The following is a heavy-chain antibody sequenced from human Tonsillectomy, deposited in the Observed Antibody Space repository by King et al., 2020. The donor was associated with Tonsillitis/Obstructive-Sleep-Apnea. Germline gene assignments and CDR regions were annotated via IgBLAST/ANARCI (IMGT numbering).Heavy chain of an antibody. CDR1: GYSFSSYW. J-gene: IGHJ6*02. Sequence: VQLVESGAEVKKPGESLRISCKGSGYSFSSYWINWVRQMPGKGLEWMGRIDPTDSHTNYSQSFQGHVTISVDKSISTAYLQWSSLKASDTAMYYCARHVIAAADGPPGLDVWGQGTTVTVFS. V-gene: IGHV5-10-1*03. D-gene: IGHD6-13*01. CDR2: IDPTDSHT. CDR3: ARHVIAAADGPPGLDV.